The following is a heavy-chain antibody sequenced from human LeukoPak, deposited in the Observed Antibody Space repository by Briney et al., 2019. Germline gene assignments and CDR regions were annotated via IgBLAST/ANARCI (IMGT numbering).Heavy chain of an antibody. Sequence: PGGSLRLSCAASGFSFSHYSMTWARQASGKGLEWISYIGVGGRPTNYADSVKARFTISRDDAQNSLYLQMNNLRAEDTAIYYCATDNKYAPSYWGQGTLVTVSS. V-gene: IGHV3-48*01. J-gene: IGHJ4*02. CDR3: ATDNKYAPSY. CDR2: IGVGGRPT. CDR1: GFSFSHYS. D-gene: IGHD2-2*01.